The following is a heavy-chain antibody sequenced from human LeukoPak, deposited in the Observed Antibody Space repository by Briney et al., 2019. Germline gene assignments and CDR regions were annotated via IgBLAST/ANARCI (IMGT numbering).Heavy chain of an antibody. V-gene: IGHV3-74*01. D-gene: IGHD3-10*01. Sequence: PGGSLRLSCAASGFTFSSYWMHWVRQAPGKGLVWVSRINSDGSSTNYADSVKGRFTISRDNAKNTLYLQINSLRAEDTAVYYCAGDHYYGSGSPEYFQHWGQGTLVTVSS. CDR2: INSDGSST. CDR1: GFTFSSYW. CDR3: AGDHYYGSGSPEYFQH. J-gene: IGHJ1*01.